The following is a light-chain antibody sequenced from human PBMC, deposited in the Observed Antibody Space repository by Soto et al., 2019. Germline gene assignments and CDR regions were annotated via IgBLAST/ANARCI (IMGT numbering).Light chain of an antibody. CDR3: SSYTRNNNFVV. V-gene: IGLV2-8*01. CDR1: SSDVGGYNY. J-gene: IGLJ2*01. CDR2: EVS. Sequence: QSVLTQPPSASGSPGQSVTISCTGTSSDVGGYNYVSWYQQHPGKAPKLIIYEVSKRPSGVPDRFSGSKSGNTASLTVSGLQAEDEADYYCSSYTRNNNFVVFGGGTKLTVL.